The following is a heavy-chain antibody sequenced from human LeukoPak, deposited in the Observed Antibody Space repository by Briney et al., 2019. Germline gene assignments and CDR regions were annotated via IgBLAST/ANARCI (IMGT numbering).Heavy chain of an antibody. J-gene: IGHJ4*02. CDR1: GGSVNNYY. CDR3: AAHAAISAAGTAPFDN. V-gene: IGHV4-59*08. D-gene: IGHD6-13*01. Sequence: PSETLSLTCTVSGGSVNNYYWSWIRQPPGKGLDWIGYIYRGDTKYNPSLKSRVTISMDTSQNQISMKLISAIAADTAVYYCAAHAAISAAGTAPFDNWGEGMLVTVSS. CDR2: IYRGDT.